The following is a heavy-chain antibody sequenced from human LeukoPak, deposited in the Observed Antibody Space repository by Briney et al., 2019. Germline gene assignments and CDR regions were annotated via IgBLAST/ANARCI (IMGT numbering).Heavy chain of an antibody. CDR3: AKDSAYYYDSSGYPTLSYFDY. V-gene: IGHV3-23*01. CDR1: GFTFSSYA. CDR2: ISGSGGST. D-gene: IGHD3-22*01. Sequence: PGGSLRLSCAASGFTFSSYAMSWVRQAPGKGLEWVSAISGSGGSTYYADSVKGRFTISRDNSKNTLYLQMNSLRAEDTAVYYCAKDSAYYYDSSGYPTLSYFDYWGQGTLVTVSS. J-gene: IGHJ4*02.